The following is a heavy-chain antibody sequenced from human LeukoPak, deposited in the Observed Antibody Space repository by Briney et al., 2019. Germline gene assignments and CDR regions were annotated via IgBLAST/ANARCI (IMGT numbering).Heavy chain of an antibody. V-gene: IGHV5-51*01. CDR3: ARQLNSTNWYVGPSYDS. CDR2: IYPGDSTT. J-gene: IGHJ5*01. CDR1: GSRFTNYW. D-gene: IGHD6-13*01. Sequence: PGGSLQISCQGSGSRFTNYWIGWVRQMPGRSLEWIGTIYPGDSTTRFSPSFQGQVTISADKSISTAYLQWSSLKASDTAMYYCARQLNSTNWYVGPSYDSWGQGTLVTVSS.